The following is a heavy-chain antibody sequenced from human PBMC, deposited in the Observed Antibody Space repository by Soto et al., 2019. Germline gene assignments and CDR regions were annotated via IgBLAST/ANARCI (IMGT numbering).Heavy chain of an antibody. J-gene: IGHJ4*02. Sequence: GGSLRLSCAASGFTVSSNYMSWVRQAPGKGLEWVSVIYSGGSTYYADSVKGRFTISRDNSKNTLYLQMNSLRAEDTAVYYCASPDVTGTTDYWGQGTLVTVSS. CDR3: ASPDVTGTTDY. D-gene: IGHD1-7*01. V-gene: IGHV3-53*01. CDR2: IYSGGST. CDR1: GFTVSSNY.